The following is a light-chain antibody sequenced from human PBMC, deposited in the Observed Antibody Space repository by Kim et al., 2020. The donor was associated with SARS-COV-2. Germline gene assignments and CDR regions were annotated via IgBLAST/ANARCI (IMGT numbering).Light chain of an antibody. CDR3: GTWDSSLSAVV. CDR1: SSNIWNKC. CDR2: DNK. V-gene: IGLV1-51*01. Sequence: QKIPISCSGSSSNIWNKCVSWYQQLPGTATKLLFYDNKKRTSGIPDRFTGSKSGTSANLGITELQTGDEADYYCGTWDSSLSAVVFGGGTQLTVL. J-gene: IGLJ2*01.